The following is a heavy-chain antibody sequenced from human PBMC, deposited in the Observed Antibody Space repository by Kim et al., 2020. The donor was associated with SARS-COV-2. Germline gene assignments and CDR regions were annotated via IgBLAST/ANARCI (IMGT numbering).Heavy chain of an antibody. CDR3: ARDWPTLFYDILPHSNGGHDY. V-gene: IGHV1-18*01. D-gene: IGHD3-9*01. CDR2: ISAYNGNT. CDR1: GYTFTSYG. Sequence: ASVKVSCKASGYTFTSYGISWVRQAPGQGLEWMGWISAYNGNTNYAQKLQGRVTMTTDTSTSTAYMELRSLRSDDTAVYYCARDWPTLFYDILPHSNGGHDYWGQGTLVTVSA. J-gene: IGHJ4*02.